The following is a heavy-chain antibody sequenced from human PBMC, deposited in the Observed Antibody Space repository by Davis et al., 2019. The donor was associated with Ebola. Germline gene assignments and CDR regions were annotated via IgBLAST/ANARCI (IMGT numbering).Heavy chain of an antibody. D-gene: IGHD4-17*01. CDR3: STAFNSVTDAVDF. J-gene: IGHJ3*01. Sequence: WGSLTLSCVVSGLTLSGYYGSWIRQAPGKGLEWIARIGGSRGTKNYVNSMRGRFTISRNTAKNSLHLQLNTLRVDDTGMYYCSTAFNSVTDAVDFWGQGTMVTVSS. CDR1: GLTLSGYY. V-gene: IGHV3-11*01. CDR2: IGGSRGTK.